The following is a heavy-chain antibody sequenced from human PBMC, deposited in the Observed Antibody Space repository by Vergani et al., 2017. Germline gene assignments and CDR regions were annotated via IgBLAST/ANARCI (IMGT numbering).Heavy chain of an antibody. CDR3: ARGGTVTTYYFDY. Sequence: QVQLQESGPGLVKPSGTLSLTCAVSGGSISSSNWWSWVRQPPGKGLEWIGEIYHSGSTNYNPSLKRRVTISLDTSKKQFSLKLSSVTAADTAVYYCARGGTVTTYYFDYWGQGTLVTVSS. V-gene: IGHV4-4*02. D-gene: IGHD4-17*01. J-gene: IGHJ4*02. CDR2: IYHSGST. CDR1: GGSISSSNW.